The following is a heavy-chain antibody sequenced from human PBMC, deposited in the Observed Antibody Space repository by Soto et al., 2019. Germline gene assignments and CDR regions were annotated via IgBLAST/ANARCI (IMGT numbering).Heavy chain of an antibody. J-gene: IGHJ5*02. D-gene: IGHD2-15*01. V-gene: IGHV3-21*01. CDR2: ISSSSSYM. Sequence: SGGSLRLSCAASGFTFSSYSMNWVGQSPGKGLEWVSSISSSSSYMYYADSVKGRFTISRDNAKNSLYLQMNSLRAEDTAVYYCARDRARSGGSSTLFDPWGQGTLVTVSS. CDR1: GFTFSSYS. CDR3: ARDRARSGGSSTLFDP.